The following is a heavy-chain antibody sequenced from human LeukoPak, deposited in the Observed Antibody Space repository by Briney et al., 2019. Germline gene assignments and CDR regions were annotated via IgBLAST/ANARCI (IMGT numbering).Heavy chain of an antibody. CDR2: INHSGST. J-gene: IGHJ3*02. D-gene: IGHD3-22*01. CDR3: ARDYDSSGYWYAFDI. Sequence: SETLSLTCAVYGGSFSGYYWSWIRQPPGKGLEWIGEINHSGSTNYNPSLKSRVTISVDTSKNQFSLKLSSVTAADTAVYYCARDYDSSGYWYAFDIWGQGTMVTVSS. CDR1: GGSFSGYY. V-gene: IGHV4-34*01.